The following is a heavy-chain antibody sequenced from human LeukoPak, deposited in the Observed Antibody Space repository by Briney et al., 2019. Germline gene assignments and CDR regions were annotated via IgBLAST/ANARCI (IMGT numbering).Heavy chain of an antibody. CDR2: ISGSGGST. D-gene: IGHD4-17*01. V-gene: IGHV3-23*01. CDR3: AKSYYGDYLNDAFDI. CDR1: GFTFSSYA. Sequence: GGSLRLSCAAPGFTFSSYAMSWVRQAPGKGLGWVSAISGSGGSTYYADSVKGRFTISRDNSKNTLYLQMNSLRAEDTAVYYCAKSYYGDYLNDAFDIWGQGTMVTVSS. J-gene: IGHJ3*02.